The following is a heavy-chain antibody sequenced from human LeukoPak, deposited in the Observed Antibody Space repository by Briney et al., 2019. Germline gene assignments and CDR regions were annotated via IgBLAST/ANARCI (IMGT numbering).Heavy chain of an antibody. V-gene: IGHV3-11*01. CDR1: GFTFSDYY. CDR3: ARDRSGYYYGNDAFDI. D-gene: IGHD3-22*01. CDR2: ISSSGSTI. J-gene: IGHJ3*02. Sequence: GSLRLSCAASGFTFSDYYMSWIRQAPGKGLEWVSYISSSGSTIYYADSVKGRFTISRDNAKNSLYLQMNSLRAEDTAVYYCARDRSGYYYGNDAFDIWGQGTMVTVSS.